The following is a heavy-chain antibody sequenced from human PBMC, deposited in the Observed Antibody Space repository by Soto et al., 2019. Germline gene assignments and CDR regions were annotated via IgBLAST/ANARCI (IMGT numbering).Heavy chain of an antibody. CDR3: ARDDYGGNSDWYFDL. Sequence: SETLSLTCTVSGGSISSYYWSWIRQPPGKGLEWIGYIYYSGSTNYNPSLKSRVTISVDTSKNQFSLKLSSVTAADTAVYYCARDDYGGNSDWYFDLWGRGTLVTISS. J-gene: IGHJ2*01. CDR2: IYYSGST. V-gene: IGHV4-59*01. CDR1: GGSISSYY. D-gene: IGHD4-17*01.